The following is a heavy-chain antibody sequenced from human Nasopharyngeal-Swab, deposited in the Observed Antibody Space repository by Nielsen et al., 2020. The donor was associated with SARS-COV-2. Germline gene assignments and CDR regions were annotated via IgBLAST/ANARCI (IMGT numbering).Heavy chain of an antibody. CDR2: IYYSGST. V-gene: IGHV4-59*12. CDR1: GGSISSYY. J-gene: IGHJ6*02. D-gene: IGHD3-3*01. CDR3: AREPHYDFWSGHGYGMDV. Sequence: GSLRLSCTVSGGSISSYYWSWIRQPPGKGLEWIGYIYYSGSTNYNPSLKSRVTISVDASKNQFSLKLSSVTAADTAVYYCAREPHYDFWSGHGYGMDVWGQGTTVTVSS.